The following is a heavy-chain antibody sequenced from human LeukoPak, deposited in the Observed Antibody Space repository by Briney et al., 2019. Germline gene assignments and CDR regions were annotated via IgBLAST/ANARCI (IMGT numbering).Heavy chain of an antibody. V-gene: IGHV4-34*01. D-gene: IGHD3-9*01. CDR2: INHSGST. Sequence: SETLSLTCTVSGGSISSYYWSWIRQPPGKELEWIGEINHSGSTNYNPSLKSRVTISVDTSKNQFSLKLSSVTAADTAVYYCARAKDYDILTGHFDYWGQGTLVTVSS. CDR3: ARAKDYDILTGHFDY. CDR1: GGSISSYY. J-gene: IGHJ4*02.